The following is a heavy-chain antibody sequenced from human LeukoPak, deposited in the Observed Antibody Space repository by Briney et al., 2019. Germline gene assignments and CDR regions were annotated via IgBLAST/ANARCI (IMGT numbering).Heavy chain of an antibody. Sequence: SQTLSLTCTVSGGSISSGGYYWSWIRQHPGKGLEWIGYIYYSGSTYYNPSLKSRVTISVDTSKNQFSLKLSSVTAADTAVYYCARVERYYCDSSGYSFDYWGQGTLVTVSS. D-gene: IGHD3-22*01. CDR1: GGSISSGGYY. CDR2: IYYSGST. J-gene: IGHJ4*02. CDR3: ARVERYYCDSSGYSFDY. V-gene: IGHV4-31*03.